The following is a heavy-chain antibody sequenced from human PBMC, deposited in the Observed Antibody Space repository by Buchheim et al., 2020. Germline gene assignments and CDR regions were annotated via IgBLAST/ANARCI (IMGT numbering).Heavy chain of an antibody. Sequence: EVQLLESGGGLVQPGGSLRLSCAASGFSFSSYPMNWVRQAPGKGLEWVSAISDSGGSTFYADSVRGRFTISRDNSKNRVYLQMDSLRVEDTALYYCARDDKWRPAYWGQGTL. CDR2: ISDSGGST. V-gene: IGHV3-23*01. D-gene: IGHD2-2*01. CDR3: ARDDKWRPAY. J-gene: IGHJ4*02. CDR1: GFSFSSYP.